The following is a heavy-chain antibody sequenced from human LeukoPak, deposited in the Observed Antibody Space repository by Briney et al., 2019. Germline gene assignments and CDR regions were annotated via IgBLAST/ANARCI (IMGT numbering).Heavy chain of an antibody. CDR3: VRSVVYFDNTGPQMMFDY. V-gene: IGHV4-59*01. CDR2: LYHTGIT. CDR1: GGSISSYY. Sequence: SETLSLTCTVSGGSISSYYWSWIRQPPGKGLEWIGYLYHTGITKYNPSLKSRVSMSVDTSKNQFFLKVNSVTAADTAVYHCVRSVVYFDNTGPQMMFDYWGRGSLVPASS. D-gene: IGHD3-22*01. J-gene: IGHJ4*02.